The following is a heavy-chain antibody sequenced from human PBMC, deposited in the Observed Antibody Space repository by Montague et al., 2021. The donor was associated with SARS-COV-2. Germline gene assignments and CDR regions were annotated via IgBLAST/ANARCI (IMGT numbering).Heavy chain of an antibody. D-gene: IGHD3-10*01. V-gene: IGHV4-39*01. J-gene: IGHJ4*03. CDR2: MHYSGST. CDR1: GGSISSSGYY. CDR3: ARHSVPPRYGAESDMRF. Sequence: SETLSLTCTVSGGSISSSGYYWGWIRQPPGKGLEWIGSMHYSGSTYFYPSLKSRVTISIDTSKNQFSLKLGSVTAADTAVYYCARHSVPPRYGAESDMRFWGQGTPVTVSS.